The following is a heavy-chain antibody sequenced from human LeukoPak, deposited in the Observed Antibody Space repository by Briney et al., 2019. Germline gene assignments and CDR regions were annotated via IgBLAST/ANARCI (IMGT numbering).Heavy chain of an antibody. V-gene: IGHV3-23*01. CDR3: AKYQSGLLRGVHFDY. Sequence: GGSLRPSCAASGFTFSSYAMSWVRQAPGKGLEWVSAISGSGGSTYYADSVKGRFTISRDNSKNTLYLQMNSLRAEDTAVYYCAKYQSGLLRGVHFDYWGQGTLVTVSS. CDR2: ISGSGGST. J-gene: IGHJ4*02. CDR1: GFTFSSYA. D-gene: IGHD2-2*01.